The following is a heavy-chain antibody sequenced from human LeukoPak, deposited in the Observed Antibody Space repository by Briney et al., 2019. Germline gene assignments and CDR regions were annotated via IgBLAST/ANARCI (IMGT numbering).Heavy chain of an antibody. V-gene: IGHV3-21*01. CDR3: ARVEATVTSNVFDY. D-gene: IGHD4-17*01. CDR2: ISSRSRYI. J-gene: IGHJ4*02. CDR1: GFTFSSFS. Sequence: GVYLRFSCAASGFTFSSFSMNWVRQAQGQGLEWVSSISSRSRYIYYADSVKVRFTISRDNAKKALYLQMNSLRAEDTAIYYCARVEATVTSNVFDYWGQGTLVTVSS.